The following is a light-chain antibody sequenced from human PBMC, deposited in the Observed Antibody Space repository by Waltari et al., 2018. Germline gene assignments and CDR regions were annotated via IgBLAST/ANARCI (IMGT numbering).Light chain of an antibody. CDR1: QSISNW. Sequence: DIQMTQSPSTLSASVGDRVTITCRASQSISNWLAWYQQKPGKAPKLLIYKASTLESGVPSRFSGSGSGTEFTLTISSLQPVDFATYYCQQYNSYSLLTFGGGTKVEIK. V-gene: IGKV1-5*03. CDR2: KAS. CDR3: QQYNSYSLLT. J-gene: IGKJ4*01.